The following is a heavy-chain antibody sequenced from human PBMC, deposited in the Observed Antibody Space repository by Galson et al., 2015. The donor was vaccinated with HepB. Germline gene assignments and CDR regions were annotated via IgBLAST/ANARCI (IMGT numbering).Heavy chain of an antibody. CDR2: IKEDESER. CDR1: GFTFRSYW. Sequence: SLRLSCAASGFTFRSYWMNWVRQAPGKGLEWVAKIKEDESERYYVDSVEGRFTISRDNTKSSVYLPMDNLRAEDTAVYYCARPYSTTQYSGSYLYWGQGTLVTVSS. CDR3: ARPYSTTQYSGSYLY. J-gene: IGHJ4*02. D-gene: IGHD1-26*01. V-gene: IGHV3-7*01.